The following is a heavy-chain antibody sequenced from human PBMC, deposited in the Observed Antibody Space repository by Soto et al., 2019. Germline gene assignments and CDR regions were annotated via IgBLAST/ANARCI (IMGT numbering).Heavy chain of an antibody. CDR1: GFTFSSYW. CDR3: ARVEVYSSSWYRWYFDY. CDR2: IKQDGSEK. V-gene: IGHV3-7*03. D-gene: IGHD6-13*01. J-gene: IGHJ4*02. Sequence: PGGSLRLSCAASGFTFSSYWMSWVRQAPGKGLEWVANIKQDGSEKYYVDSVKGRFTISRDNAKNSLYLQMNSLRAEDTAVYYCARVEVYSSSWYRWYFDYWGQGTLVTVSS.